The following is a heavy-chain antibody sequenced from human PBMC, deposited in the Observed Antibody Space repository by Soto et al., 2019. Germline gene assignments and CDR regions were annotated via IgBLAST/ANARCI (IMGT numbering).Heavy chain of an antibody. Sequence: QVQLVQSGAEVKKPGASVKVSCKASGYTFTSYGISWVRQAPGQGLEWMGWISAYNGNTNYAQKFQGRVTMTTDTSMSRAYMELRRLRSDDTDVYYCARGTTVEKGNYWGQGTLVTVSS. V-gene: IGHV1-18*01. CDR3: ARGTTVEKGNY. D-gene: IGHD4-17*01. CDR1: GYTFTSYG. CDR2: ISAYNGNT. J-gene: IGHJ4*02.